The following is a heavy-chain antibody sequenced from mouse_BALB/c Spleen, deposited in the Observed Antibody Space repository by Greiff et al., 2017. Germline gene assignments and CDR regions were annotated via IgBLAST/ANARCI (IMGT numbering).Heavy chain of an antibody. CDR2: IWTGGGT. D-gene: IGHD2-4*01. CDR1: GFSLTSYD. V-gene: IGHV2-9-2*01. Sequence: VQLQQSGPGLVAPSQSLSITCTVSGFSLTSYDISWIRQPPGKGLEWLGVIWTGGGTNYNSAFMSRLSISKDNSKSQVFLKMNSLQTDDTAIYYCVRAYYDYDGAYFDYWGQGTTLTVSS. CDR3: VRAYYDYDGAYFDY. J-gene: IGHJ2*01.